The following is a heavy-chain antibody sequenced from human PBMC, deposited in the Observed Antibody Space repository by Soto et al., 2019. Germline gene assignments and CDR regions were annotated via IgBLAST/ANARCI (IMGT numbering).Heavy chain of an antibody. D-gene: IGHD2-15*01. CDR2: ISYDSSNK. J-gene: IGHJ4*02. CDR1: GFTFSYG. CDR3: AKLVIGYCSGNTFAAY. Sequence: VQLLESGGGLIQPGGSLRLSCAASGFTFSYGIHWLRQAPGKGLEWVAYISYDSSNKFYGDSVKGLFTISRDNSKNTPFLQMNSLRAEDTAVYYCAKLVIGYCSGNTFAAYWGQGTLVAVSS. V-gene: IGHV3-30*18.